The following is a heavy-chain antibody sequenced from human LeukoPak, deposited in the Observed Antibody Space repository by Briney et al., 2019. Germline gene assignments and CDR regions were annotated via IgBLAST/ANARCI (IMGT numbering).Heavy chain of an antibody. Sequence: SQTLSLTCAISGDSVSSNSAAWNWIRQSPSRGLEWLGRTYYRSKWYNDYAVSVKSRITINPDTSKSQFSLQLNPVTPEGTAVYYCARDNRLGWELRFDAFDIWGQGTMVTVSS. V-gene: IGHV6-1*01. CDR2: TYYRSKWYN. J-gene: IGHJ3*02. CDR1: GDSVSSNSAA. CDR3: ARDNRLGWELRFDAFDI. D-gene: IGHD1-26*01.